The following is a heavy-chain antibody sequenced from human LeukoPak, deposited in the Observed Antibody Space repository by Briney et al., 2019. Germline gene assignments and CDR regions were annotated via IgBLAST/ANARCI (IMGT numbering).Heavy chain of an antibody. D-gene: IGHD3-22*01. CDR2: IIPIFGTA. CDR1: GGTFSSYA. J-gene: IGHJ2*01. V-gene: IGHV1-69*05. Sequence: SVKVSCKASGGTFSSYAISWVRHAPGQGLEWMGGIIPIFGTANYAQKFQGRVTITTDESTSTAYMELSSLRSEDTGVYYCARDRHFYDSSGYEIWYFDLWGRGTLVTVSS. CDR3: ARDRHFYDSSGYEIWYFDL.